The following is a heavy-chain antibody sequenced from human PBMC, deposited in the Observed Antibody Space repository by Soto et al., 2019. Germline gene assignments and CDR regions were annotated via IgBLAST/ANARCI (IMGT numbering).Heavy chain of an antibody. D-gene: IGHD1-20*01. CDR2: IDTSSTYI. J-gene: IGHJ6*02. V-gene: IGHV3-21*02. CDR1: GFSFSSFT. CDR3: SRETGSYHCNDGFMDV. Sequence: EVQLVESGGGLVKPGGSLRLSCAASGFSFSSFTMNWVRQAPGKGLEWVSSIDTSSTYIYYADSVTGRFTISRENAKKSVYLQMHSLGAEDTAVYYCSRETGSYHCNDGFMDVWGQGSTLTVSS.